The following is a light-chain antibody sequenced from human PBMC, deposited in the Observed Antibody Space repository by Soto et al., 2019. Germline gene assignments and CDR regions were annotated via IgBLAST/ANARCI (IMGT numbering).Light chain of an antibody. CDR3: AAWDDSLSGGV. Sequence: QSVLTQPPSASGTPGQRVTISYSGSSSKIGSNYVYWYPQLPGTAPKLLIYSNNQRPSGVPDRFSGSKSGTSASLAISGLRSEDEADYYCAAWDDSLSGGVFGGGTKLTVL. CDR2: SNN. CDR1: SSKIGSNY. J-gene: IGLJ3*02. V-gene: IGLV1-47*02.